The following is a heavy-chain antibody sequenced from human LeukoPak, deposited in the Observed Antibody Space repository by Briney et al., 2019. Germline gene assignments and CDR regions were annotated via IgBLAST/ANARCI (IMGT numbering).Heavy chain of an antibody. J-gene: IGHJ5*02. V-gene: IGHV1-69*05. CDR3: ARAGIASSQRWFDP. Sequence: SVKVSCKASGDTFSSSSISWVRQAPGQGLEWMGGIVPIFSTANYAQKFQGRVTITTDESTSTAYMELGSLRSEDTAVYYCARAGIASSQRWFDPWGQGTLVTVSS. CDR2: IVPIFSTA. CDR1: GDTFSSSS. D-gene: IGHD6-13*01.